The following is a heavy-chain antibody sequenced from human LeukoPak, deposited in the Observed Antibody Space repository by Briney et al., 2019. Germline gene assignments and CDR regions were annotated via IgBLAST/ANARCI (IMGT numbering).Heavy chain of an antibody. Sequence: GGSLRLSCAASGFTFSSYSMNWVRQAPGKGLEWVSYISSSSSTIYYADSVKGRFTISRDNAKNSLYLQMNSLRAEDTAVYYCARGRAGSGYHDAFDIWGQGTMVTVSS. V-gene: IGHV3-48*01. CDR3: ARGRAGSGYHDAFDI. CDR2: ISSSSSTI. D-gene: IGHD3-22*01. CDR1: GFTFSSYS. J-gene: IGHJ3*02.